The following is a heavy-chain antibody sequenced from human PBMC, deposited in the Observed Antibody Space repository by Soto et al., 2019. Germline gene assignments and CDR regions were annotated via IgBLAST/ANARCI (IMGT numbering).Heavy chain of an antibody. J-gene: IGHJ6*02. CDR3: ARSPPGGYHYYYGLDV. V-gene: IGHV3-13*04. Sequence: GSLRLSCAASGFTFSSYDMHWVRQATGKGLEWVSAIGTAGDTYYPGSVKGRFTISRENAKNSLYLQMNSLRAGDTAVYYCARSPPGGYHYYYGLDVWGQGT. CDR1: GFTFSSYD. D-gene: IGHD3-22*01. CDR2: IGTAGDT.